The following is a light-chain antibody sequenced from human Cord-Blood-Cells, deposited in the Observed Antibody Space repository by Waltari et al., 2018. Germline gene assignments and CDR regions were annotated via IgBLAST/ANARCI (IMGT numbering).Light chain of an antibody. Sequence: QSALTQPASVSGPPGQPITISCTGTSSDVAAYNYASWYHQQPGNAPNLIIYDVSNRPSGVSNRFSGSKSGNSASLTISGLQAEDEADYYGSSYTSSSTVVFGGGTKLTVL. V-gene: IGLV2-14*01. CDR2: DVS. J-gene: IGLJ2*01. CDR3: SSYTSSSTVV. CDR1: SSDVAAYNY.